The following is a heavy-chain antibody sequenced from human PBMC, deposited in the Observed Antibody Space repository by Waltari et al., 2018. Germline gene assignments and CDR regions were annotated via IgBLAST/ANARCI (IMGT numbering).Heavy chain of an antibody. Sequence: QVQLQESGPGLVKPSETLSLTCTVSGYSISSGYYWGWIRQPPGKGLEWIGNIYHSRTTDYNPSLKSRVTISGDTSKNQLSLKLNSVTAADTAVYYCARDRYSGSPKLYYFDYWGQGALVTVSS. J-gene: IGHJ4*02. CDR1: GYSISSGYY. CDR2: IYHSRTT. CDR3: ARDRYSGSPKLYYFDY. V-gene: IGHV4-38-2*02. D-gene: IGHD6-13*01.